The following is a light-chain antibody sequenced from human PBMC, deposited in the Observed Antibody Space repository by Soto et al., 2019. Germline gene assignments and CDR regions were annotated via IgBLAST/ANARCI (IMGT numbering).Light chain of an antibody. V-gene: IGLV2-14*01. CDR2: EVN. CDR3: SSFSSGTTLFV. CDR1: NSDIGDWNY. Sequence: QSVLTQPASVSGSPGQSITISCTGANSDIGDWNYVSWYQQYPGKAPQVIIYEVNYRPSGVSYRFSGSKSGNTASLTISGLQAEDEADYYCSSFSSGTTLFVFGGGTKVTVL. J-gene: IGLJ1*01.